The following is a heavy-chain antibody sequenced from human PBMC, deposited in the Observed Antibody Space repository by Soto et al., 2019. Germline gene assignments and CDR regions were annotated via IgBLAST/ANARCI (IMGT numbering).Heavy chain of an antibody. D-gene: IGHD1-26*01. V-gene: IGHV1-24*01. CDR3: ADDRKIVGTSGAFDF. J-gene: IGHJ4*02. Sequence: ASVKVSCTVPENTLIELTIDWLRHAPGKGLEWMGRSAPEEGEPIYPQKFQGRVPMTEDPSTDTAYMELTSLRFEDTAVYFCADDRKIVGTSGAFDFWGQGTLVTVSS. CDR1: ENTLIELT. CDR2: SAPEEGEP.